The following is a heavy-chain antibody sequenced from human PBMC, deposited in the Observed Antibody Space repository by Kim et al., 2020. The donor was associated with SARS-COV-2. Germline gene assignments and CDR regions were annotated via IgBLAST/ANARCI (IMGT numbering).Heavy chain of an antibody. Sequence: GGSLRLSCAASGFTFSDYYMTCVRQPPGKGLEWVSYISSSGSYVNYADSVKGRFTISRDNAKNSLSLQMSSLRAEDTALYYCTRVPVGDLSAYYFDLWGQGTLVTVSS. J-gene: IGHJ4*02. D-gene: IGHD3-10*01. CDR2: ISSSGSYV. CDR1: GFTFSDYY. V-gene: IGHV3-11*01. CDR3: TRVPVGDLSAYYFDL.